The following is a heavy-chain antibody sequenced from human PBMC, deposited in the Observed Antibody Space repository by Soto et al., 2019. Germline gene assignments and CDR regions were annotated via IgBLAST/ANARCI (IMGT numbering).Heavy chain of an antibody. D-gene: IGHD6-13*01. CDR2: IYHSGST. CDR3: ARVVGYSSSWYEGSIDY. J-gene: IGHJ4*02. Sequence: QVQLQESGPGLVKPSGTLSLTCAVSGGSVSSSNWWTWVRQPPGKGLEWIGEIYHSGSTNYNPSLKSRVTISLDKSKNQFSLKLSSVTAADTAVYYCARVVGYSSSWYEGSIDYWGQGTLVTVSS. V-gene: IGHV4-4*02. CDR1: GGSVSSSNW.